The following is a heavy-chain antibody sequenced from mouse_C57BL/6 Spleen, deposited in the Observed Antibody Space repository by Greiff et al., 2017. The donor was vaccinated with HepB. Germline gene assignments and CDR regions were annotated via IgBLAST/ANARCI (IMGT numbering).Heavy chain of an antibody. Sequence: QVQLKESGPGLVQPSQSLSITCTVSGFSLTSYGVHWVRQSPGKGLEWLGVIWSGGSTNYNAAFISRLSISKDNSKSQVFFKMNSLQADDTAIYYCAREDYYGSSLEWYFDVWGTGTTVTVSS. V-gene: IGHV2-2*01. J-gene: IGHJ1*03. CDR2: IWSGGST. D-gene: IGHD1-1*01. CDR3: AREDYYGSSLEWYFDV. CDR1: GFSLTSYG.